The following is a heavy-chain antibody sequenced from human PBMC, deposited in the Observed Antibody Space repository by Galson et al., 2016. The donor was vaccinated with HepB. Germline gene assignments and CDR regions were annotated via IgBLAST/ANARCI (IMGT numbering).Heavy chain of an antibody. V-gene: IGHV4-59*01. Sequence: SETLSLTCSVSGGALGTFYWSWVRQSPGGTLEWIGYISYSGSTSYNPSLKGRLRMSLDTAKNQISLKLTSVTAADTALYYCTRLLRPSWGTSPVGVLEHWGLGTLVTVSS. D-gene: IGHD3-16*01. CDR3: TRLLRPSWGTSPVGVLEH. CDR2: ISYSGST. CDR1: GGALGTFY. J-gene: IGHJ4*02.